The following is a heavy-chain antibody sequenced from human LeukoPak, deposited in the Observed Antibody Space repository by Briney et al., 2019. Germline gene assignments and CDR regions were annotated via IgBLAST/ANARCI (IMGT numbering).Heavy chain of an antibody. CDR2: IIPIFGTA. J-gene: IGHJ6*02. CDR3: ARDSEYDYGDYYYYGMDV. CDR1: GGTFSSYA. V-gene: IGHV1-69*13. D-gene: IGHD3-16*01. Sequence: VKVSCKASGGTFSSYAISWVRQAPGQGLEWMGGIIPIFGTANYAQKFQGRVTITADESTSTAYMELSSLRSEDTAVYYCARDSEYDYGDYYYYGMDVWGQGTTVTDSS.